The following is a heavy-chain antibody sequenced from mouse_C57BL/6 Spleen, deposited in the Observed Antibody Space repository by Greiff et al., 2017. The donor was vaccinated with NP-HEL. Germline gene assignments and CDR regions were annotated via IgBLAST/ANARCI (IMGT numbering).Heavy chain of an antibody. Sequence: QVQLQQSGAELVRPGASVTLSCKASGYTFTDYEMHWVKQTPVHGLEWIGAIDPETGGTAYNQKFKGKAILTADKSSSTAYMELRSLTSEDSAVYYCTRMGVTKSLYFDYWGQGTTLTVSS. V-gene: IGHV1-15*01. CDR2: IDPETGGT. CDR1: GYTFTDYE. CDR3: TRMGVTKSLYFDY. J-gene: IGHJ2*01. D-gene: IGHD2-2*01.